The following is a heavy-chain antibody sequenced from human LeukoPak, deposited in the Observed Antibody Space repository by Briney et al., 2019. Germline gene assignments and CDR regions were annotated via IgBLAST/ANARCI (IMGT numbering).Heavy chain of an antibody. CDR2: INPNSGGT. CDR3: ARAPTSRITMVRGVRFFGTKGFDY. V-gene: IGHV1-2*02. J-gene: IGHJ4*02. Sequence: ASVKVSCKASGYTFTGYYMHWVRQAPGQGLEWMGWINPNSGGTNYAQKFQGRVTMTRDTSISTAYMELSRLRSDDTAVYYCARAPTSRITMVRGVRFFGTKGFDYWGQGTLVTVSS. D-gene: IGHD3-10*01. CDR1: GYTFTGYY.